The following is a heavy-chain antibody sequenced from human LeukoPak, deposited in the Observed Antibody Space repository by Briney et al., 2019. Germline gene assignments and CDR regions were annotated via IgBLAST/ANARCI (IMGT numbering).Heavy chain of an antibody. D-gene: IGHD3-22*01. V-gene: IGHV3-33*01. CDR2: IYYDGSDK. CDR1: GFTFSSYG. Sequence: GGSLRLSCAASGFTFSSYGMHWVRQAPGKGPEWVAIIYYDGSDKYYADSVKGRFTISRDNSKDTLYLQMNSLRAEDTAVYYCAGQIAYYYDSSGYYTTDYWGQGTLVTVSS. J-gene: IGHJ4*02. CDR3: AGQIAYYYDSSGYYTTDY.